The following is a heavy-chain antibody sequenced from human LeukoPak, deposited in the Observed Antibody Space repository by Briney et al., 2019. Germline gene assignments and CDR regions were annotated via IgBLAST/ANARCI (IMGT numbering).Heavy chain of an antibody. CDR3: ARDDYSGSCVDY. Sequence: PGGCLRLSCAASGFTFSSYWMSWVRQAPGKGLGWVANIKQDGSEEYYVDSVKGRFTISRDNAKNSLYLQMNSLGADDTAVYYCARDDYSGSCVDYWGQGTLVTVSS. CDR1: GFTFSSYW. J-gene: IGHJ4*02. V-gene: IGHV3-7*01. D-gene: IGHD1-26*01. CDR2: IKQDGSEE.